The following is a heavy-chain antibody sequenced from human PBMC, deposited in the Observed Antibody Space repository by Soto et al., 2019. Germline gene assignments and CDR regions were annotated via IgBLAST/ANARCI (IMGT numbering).Heavy chain of an antibody. Sequence: QVQLVQSGAEVKKPGSSVKVSCKASGGTFSSYAISWVRQAPGQGLEWMGGIIPIFGTANYAQKFQGRVTITADKSTSTADMELSSLRSEDTAVYYCASACLGYCSGGSCYYCDYWGQGTLVTVSS. CDR1: GGTFSSYA. D-gene: IGHD2-15*01. V-gene: IGHV1-69*06. CDR3: ASACLGYCSGGSCYYCDY. J-gene: IGHJ4*02. CDR2: IIPIFGTA.